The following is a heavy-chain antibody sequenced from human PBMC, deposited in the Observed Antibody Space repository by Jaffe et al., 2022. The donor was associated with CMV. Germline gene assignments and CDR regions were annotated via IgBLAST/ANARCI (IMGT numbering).Heavy chain of an antibody. Sequence: EVQLVESGGGLVQPGGSLRLSCAASGFTFSSYEMNWVRQAPGKGLEWVSYISSSGSTIYYADSVKGRFTISRDNAKNSLYLQMNSLRAEDTAVYYCARVGFGIVGATSGDYWGQGTLVTVSS. V-gene: IGHV3-48*03. J-gene: IGHJ4*02. D-gene: IGHD1-26*01. CDR1: GFTFSSYE. CDR2: ISSSGSTI. CDR3: ARVGFGIVGATSGDY.